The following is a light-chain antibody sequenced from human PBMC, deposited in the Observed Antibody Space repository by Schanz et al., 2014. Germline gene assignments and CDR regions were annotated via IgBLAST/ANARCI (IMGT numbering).Light chain of an antibody. V-gene: IGLV2-18*02. CDR3: SSYTSISTLV. J-gene: IGLJ3*02. Sequence: QSALTQPPSVSGSPGQSVTISCTGTSSDVGGYNRVSWYQQPPGTAPKLMIYDVSNRPSGVSNRFSGSKSGNTASLTISGLQAEDEADYYCSSYTSISTLVFGGGTKLTVL. CDR2: DVS. CDR1: SSDVGGYNR.